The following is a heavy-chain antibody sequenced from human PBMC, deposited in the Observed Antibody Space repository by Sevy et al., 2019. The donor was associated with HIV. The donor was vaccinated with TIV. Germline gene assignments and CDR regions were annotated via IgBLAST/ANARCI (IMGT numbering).Heavy chain of an antibody. V-gene: IGHV3-15*04. CDR3: TTEYPSGPLDY. CDR1: GFTLSNAW. J-gene: IGHJ4*02. CDR2: IESKTDGGTT. Sequence: GGSLRLSCTASGFTLSNAWMTWVRQAPGKGLEWVGRIESKTDGGTTDYPAPVKGRFTISRDDSKNTLYLQMNSLKTEDTAVYFCTTEYPSGPLDYWGQGTLVTVSS.